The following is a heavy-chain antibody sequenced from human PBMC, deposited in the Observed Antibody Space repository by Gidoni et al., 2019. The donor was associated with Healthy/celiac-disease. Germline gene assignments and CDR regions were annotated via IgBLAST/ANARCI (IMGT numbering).Heavy chain of an antibody. D-gene: IGHD1-26*01. CDR1: GYTVTRYA. V-gene: IGHV1-3*01. CDR2: INAGTGHP. Sequence: QVQLVQSGAEVTKPGASGKVSCKASGYTVTRYAMHWVRQAPGQRLEWMGWINAGTGHPKYSQEFQCRVTITRDTSASTAYMELSSLRSEDTAVYYCARGEWELLSFQHWGQGTLVTVSS. CDR3: ARGEWELLSFQH. J-gene: IGHJ1*01.